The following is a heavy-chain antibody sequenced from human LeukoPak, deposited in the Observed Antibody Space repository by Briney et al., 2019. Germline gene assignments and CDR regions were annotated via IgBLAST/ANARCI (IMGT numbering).Heavy chain of an antibody. J-gene: IGHJ4*02. CDR1: GFTFSSYG. CDR3: AKGRSRVYYDFWKDY. V-gene: IGHV3-30*02. D-gene: IGHD3-3*01. CDR2: IRYDGSNK. Sequence: GGSLRLSCAASGFTFSSYGMHWVRQAPGKGLEWVAFIRYDGSNKYYADSVKGRFTISRDNSKNTLYLQMNSLRAEDTAVYYCAKGRSRVYYDFWKDYWGQGTLVTVSS.